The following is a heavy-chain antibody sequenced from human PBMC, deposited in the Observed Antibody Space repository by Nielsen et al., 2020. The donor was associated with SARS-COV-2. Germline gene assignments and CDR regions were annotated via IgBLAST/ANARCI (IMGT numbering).Heavy chain of an antibody. Sequence: GGSLRLSCAASGFTFSSYSMNWVRQAPGQGLEWVSYISSSSSTIYYADSVKGRFTISRDNAKNSLYLQMNSLRAEDTAVYYCASHYGDYPNWFDPWGQGTLVTVSS. V-gene: IGHV3-48*01. J-gene: IGHJ5*02. CDR3: ASHYGDYPNWFDP. CDR2: ISSSSSTI. D-gene: IGHD4-17*01. CDR1: GFTFSSYS.